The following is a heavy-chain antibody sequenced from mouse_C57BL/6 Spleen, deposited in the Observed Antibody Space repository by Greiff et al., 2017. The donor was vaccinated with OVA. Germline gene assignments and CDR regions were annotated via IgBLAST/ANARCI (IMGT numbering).Heavy chain of an antibody. V-gene: IGHV1-80*01. CDR2: IYPGDGDT. D-gene: IGHD2-1*01. J-gene: IGHJ4*01. Sequence: QVQLKESGAELVKPGASVKISCKASGYAFSSYWMNWVKQRPGKGLEWIGQIYPGDGDTNYNGKFKGKATLTADKSSSTAYMQLSSLTSEDSAVYFCARKEYYYGNYGYAMDYWGQGTSVTVSS. CDR1: GYAFSSYW. CDR3: ARKEYYYGNYGYAMDY.